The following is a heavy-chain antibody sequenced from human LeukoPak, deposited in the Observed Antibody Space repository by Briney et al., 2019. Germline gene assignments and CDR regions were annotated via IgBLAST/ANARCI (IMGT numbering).Heavy chain of an antibody. CDR3: ARGDSSGYYYEGDRKSDY. Sequence: PGGSLRLSCAASGFTFSGYSMNWVRQAPGKGLEWVSYISSTSTTVYYQDSVRGRFTISRDNAKNSLYLQMNSLRAEDTAVYYCARGDSSGYYYEGDRKSDYWGQGTLVTVSS. CDR1: GFTFSGYS. D-gene: IGHD3-22*01. CDR2: ISSTSTTV. J-gene: IGHJ4*02. V-gene: IGHV3-48*01.